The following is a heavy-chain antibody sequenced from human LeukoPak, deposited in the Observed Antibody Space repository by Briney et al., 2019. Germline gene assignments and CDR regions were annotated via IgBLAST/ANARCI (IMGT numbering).Heavy chain of an antibody. CDR2: ISSSGSTI. CDR3: ARSSGSLTFDY. D-gene: IGHD1-26*01. Sequence: LSLTCAVYGGSFSGYYWSWIRQPPGKGLEWVSYISSSGSTIYYADSVKGRFTISRDNAKNSLYLQMNSLRAEDTAVYYCARSSGSLTFDYWGQGTLVTVSS. J-gene: IGHJ4*02. CDR1: GGSFSGYY. V-gene: IGHV3-11*01.